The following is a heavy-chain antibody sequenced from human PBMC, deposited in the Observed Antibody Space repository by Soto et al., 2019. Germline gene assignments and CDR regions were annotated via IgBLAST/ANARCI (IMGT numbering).Heavy chain of an antibody. CDR2: ISAYNGNT. D-gene: IGHD3-10*02. CDR1: GYTFTSYG. J-gene: IGHJ5*02. V-gene: IGHV1-18*01. CDR3: GSMFGELLRWFDP. Sequence: QVQLVQSGAEVKKPGASVKVSCKASGYTFTSYGISWVRQAPGQGLEWMGWISAYNGNTNYEQKLQGRVTMTTDTSTSKAYMELRSLGFDDTAVYYCGSMFGELLRWFDPWGQGTQVTVSS.